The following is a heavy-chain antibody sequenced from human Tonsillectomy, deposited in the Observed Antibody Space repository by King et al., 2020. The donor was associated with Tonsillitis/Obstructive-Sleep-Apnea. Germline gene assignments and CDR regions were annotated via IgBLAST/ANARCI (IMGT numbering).Heavy chain of an antibody. D-gene: IGHD6-6*01. Sequence: LQLQESGPGLVKPSQTLSLTCTVSGGSINSGGYYWRWIRQHPGKGLEWIGYIYYSGSTYYNPSLKSRVTISADTSKNQCALKLSSVTAADTAVYYCARDGHESSSPFSFDYWGQGTLVTVSS. V-gene: IGHV4-31*03. CDR3: ARDGHESSSPFSFDY. J-gene: IGHJ4*02. CDR1: GGSINSGGYY. CDR2: IYYSGST.